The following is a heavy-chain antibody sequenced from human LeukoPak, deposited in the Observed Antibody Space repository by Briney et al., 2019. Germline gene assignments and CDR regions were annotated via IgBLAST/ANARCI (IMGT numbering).Heavy chain of an antibody. Sequence: ASVKASCKASGYTFTDYYIHWVRQAPGQGLEWVGWINPNSGGTNYAQQFRGRVTMTRDTSISTAYMELSRLRSDDTAVYYCACYRYSGSYSIFDYWGQGTLVTVSS. D-gene: IGHD1-26*01. CDR2: INPNSGGT. J-gene: IGHJ4*02. CDR3: ACYRYSGSYSIFDY. CDR1: GYTFTDYY. V-gene: IGHV1-2*02.